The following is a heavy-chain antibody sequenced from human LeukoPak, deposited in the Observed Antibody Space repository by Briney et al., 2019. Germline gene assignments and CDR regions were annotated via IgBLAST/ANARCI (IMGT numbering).Heavy chain of an antibody. V-gene: IGHV4-34*01. CDR3: ARLSSGWYQDWYLDL. Sequence: PSETLSLTCAVYGGTFSGYYWSWIRQPPGKGLEWIGEINHSGDTNYNPSLKSRVTISIGTSKNQFSLKLSSVTAADTAVYYCARLSSGWYQDWYLDLWGRGTLVTVSS. CDR2: INHSGDT. J-gene: IGHJ2*01. D-gene: IGHD6-13*01. CDR1: GGTFSGYY.